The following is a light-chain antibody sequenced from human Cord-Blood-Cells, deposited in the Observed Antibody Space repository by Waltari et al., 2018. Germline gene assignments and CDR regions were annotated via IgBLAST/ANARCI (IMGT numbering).Light chain of an antibody. CDR1: QSISSW. V-gene: IGKV1-5*03. J-gene: IGKJ2*01. Sequence: DLQLPQSPPTLSASVGHRVTITCRASQSISSWLAWYQQKPGKAPKILIYKASSLESGVPSRFSGSGSGTEFTLTISSLQPDDFATYYCQQYNSYSYTFGQGTKLEIK. CDR3: QQYNSYSYT. CDR2: KAS.